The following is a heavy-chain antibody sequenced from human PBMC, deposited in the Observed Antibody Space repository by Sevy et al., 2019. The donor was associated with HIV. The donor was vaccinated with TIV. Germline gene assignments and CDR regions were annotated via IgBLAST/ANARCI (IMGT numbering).Heavy chain of an antibody. CDR2: ISSSSTI. CDR1: GFTFSSYS. CDR3: ARAGAGSYSAAGFDY. D-gene: IGHD1-26*01. Sequence: GGSLRLSCAASGFTFSSYSMNWVRQAPGKGLEWVSYISSSSTIYYADSVKGRFTISRDNAKNSLYLQMNSLRAEDTAVYYCARAGAGSYSAAGFDYWGQGTLVTVSS. V-gene: IGHV3-48*01. J-gene: IGHJ4*02.